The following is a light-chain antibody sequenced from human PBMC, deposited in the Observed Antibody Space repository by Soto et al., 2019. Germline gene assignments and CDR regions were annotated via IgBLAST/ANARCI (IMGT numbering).Light chain of an antibody. V-gene: IGKV3-15*01. Sequence: ELVLTQSPSTLSVSPGERATLSCRASQSVSSYLAWYQQKPGQAPRLLIYGASTRATGIPARFSGSGSGTEFTLSISSLQSEDFALYYCQQYNNWPITFGQGTRLEIK. CDR1: QSVSSY. CDR2: GAS. CDR3: QQYNNWPIT. J-gene: IGKJ5*01.